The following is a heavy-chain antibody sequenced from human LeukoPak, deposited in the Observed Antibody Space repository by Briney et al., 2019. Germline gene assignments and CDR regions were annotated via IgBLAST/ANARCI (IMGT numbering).Heavy chain of an antibody. V-gene: IGHV1-2*02. CDR2: INPNSGGT. CDR3: ARVGGYSSWYGEYFQH. CDR1: GYTFTGYY. D-gene: IGHD6-13*01. J-gene: IGHJ1*01. Sequence: ASVKVSCKSSGYTFTGYYMHWVRQAPGQGLEWMGWINPNSGGTNYAQKFQGRVTMTRDTSISTAYMELSRLRSDDTAVYYCARVGGYSSWYGEYFQHWGQGTLVTVSS.